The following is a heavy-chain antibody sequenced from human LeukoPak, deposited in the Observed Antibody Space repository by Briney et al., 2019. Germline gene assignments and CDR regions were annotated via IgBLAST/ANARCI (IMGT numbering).Heavy chain of an antibody. V-gene: IGHV3-33*01. CDR1: GFTFSNYG. D-gene: IGHD3-10*01. CDR3: ARTYYFGSGSHYFDY. CDR2: IWYDGSNK. J-gene: IGHJ4*02. Sequence: GGSLRLSCAASGFTFSNYGMHWVRQAPGKGLEWVAVIWYDGSNKYYADSVKGRFTISRDNSKNTMYLQMNSPRAEDTALYYCARTYYFGSGSHYFDYWGQGTLVTVSS.